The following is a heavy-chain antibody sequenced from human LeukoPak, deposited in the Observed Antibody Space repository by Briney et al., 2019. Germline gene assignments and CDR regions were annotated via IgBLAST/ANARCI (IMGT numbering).Heavy chain of an antibody. J-gene: IGHJ4*02. CDR3: ARDSQAFCSGVSCLNYFDY. CDR2: INPNSGGT. V-gene: IGHV1-2*02. CDR1: GHTFTDFY. Sequence: ASVKVSCKTSGHTFTDFYMHWVRQAPGQGLEWMGWINPNSGGTNYAQKFQGRVTLTRDTSISTAYMELSRLRSDDTAVYYCARDSQAFCSGVSCLNYFDYWGQGTLVTVSS. D-gene: IGHD2-15*01.